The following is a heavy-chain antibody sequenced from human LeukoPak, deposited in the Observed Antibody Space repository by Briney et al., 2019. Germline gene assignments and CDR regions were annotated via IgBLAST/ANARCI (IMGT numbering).Heavy chain of an antibody. CDR2: ISAYNGNT. V-gene: IGHV1-18*01. CDR3: ARDFTHYYGSGSYLEY. D-gene: IGHD3-10*01. CDR1: GYTFTSYG. J-gene: IGHJ4*02. Sequence: GASVKVSFKASGYTFTSYGISWVRQAPGQGLEWMGWISAYNGNTNYAQKLQGRVTMTTDTSTSTAYMELRSLRSDDTAVYYCARDFTHYYGSGSYLEYWGQGTLVTVSS.